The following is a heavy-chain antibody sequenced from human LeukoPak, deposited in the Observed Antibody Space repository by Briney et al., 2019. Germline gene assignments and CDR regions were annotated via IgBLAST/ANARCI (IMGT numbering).Heavy chain of an antibody. CDR2: INHSGST. V-gene: IGHV4-34*01. D-gene: IGHD3-22*01. Sequence: PSETLSLTCTASGGSISSYYWSWIRQPPGKGLEWIGEINHSGSTNYNPSLKSRVTISVDTSKNQFSLKLSSVTAADTAVYYCARGRYYDSSGYLLYWGQGTLVTVSS. CDR3: ARGRYYDSSGYLLY. J-gene: IGHJ4*02. CDR1: GGSISSYY.